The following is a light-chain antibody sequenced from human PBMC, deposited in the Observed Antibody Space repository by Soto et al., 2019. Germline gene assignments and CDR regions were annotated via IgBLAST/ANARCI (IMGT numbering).Light chain of an antibody. CDR3: ASWDDSLNGHV. CDR1: SSNIGSNT. V-gene: IGLV1-44*01. CDR2: XNX. Sequence: QSVLTQPPSASGTPGQRVTISCSGSSSNIGSNTVNWYQQLPGTAPKLLIYXNXQXPXXVPDRFSASKSGTSASLAISGLQSEDEADYYCASWDDSLNGHVFGTGTKVTV. J-gene: IGLJ1*01.